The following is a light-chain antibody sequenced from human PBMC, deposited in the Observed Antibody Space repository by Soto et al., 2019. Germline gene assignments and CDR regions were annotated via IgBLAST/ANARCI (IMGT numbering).Light chain of an antibody. V-gene: IGKV1-5*01. CDR2: DVS. J-gene: IGKJ2*01. CDR1: QSLTGR. CDR3: QQYKVYSYT. Sequence: DIQMPQYPSTLSASIGDIVTLTCRASQSLTGRLAWYQQNTGRPPKLLIYDVSILESGVPSRFSDSASGTDFSLTSRSLRPEDCATVYRQQYKVYSYTFGQGTRLDI.